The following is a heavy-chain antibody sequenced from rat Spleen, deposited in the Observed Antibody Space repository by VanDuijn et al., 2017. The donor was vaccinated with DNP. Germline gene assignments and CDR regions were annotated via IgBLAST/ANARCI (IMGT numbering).Heavy chain of an antibody. V-gene: IGHV5-25*01. CDR3: ARWSMAFDY. CDR1: GFTFSNYY. Sequence: EVQLVESGGGLVQPGRSMELSCVASGFTFSNYYMAWVRQAPKKGLEWVATISTSGSRTYYPDSVKGRFTISRDSAKSTLYLQMDSLRSEDTATYYCARWSMAFDYWGQGVMVTVSS. D-gene: IGHD4-2*01. J-gene: IGHJ2*01. CDR2: ISTSGSRT.